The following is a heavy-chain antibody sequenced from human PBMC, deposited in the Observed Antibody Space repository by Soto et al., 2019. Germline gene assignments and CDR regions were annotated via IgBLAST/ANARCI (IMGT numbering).Heavy chain of an antibody. CDR3: ARDGSTSWYSYDYHGMDV. Sequence: EVQLVESGGGLVQPGGSLRLSCGASGFTCRTYWLSWVRQVPGKGLEWVANINQDGSEKNYVDSVKGRFTISRDNAKNLLYLQMSSLRAEDTALYYCARDGSTSWYSYDYHGMDVCGQGTTVTVSS. D-gene: IGHD5-18*01. CDR1: GFTCRTYW. CDR2: INQDGSEK. J-gene: IGHJ6*02. V-gene: IGHV3-7*05.